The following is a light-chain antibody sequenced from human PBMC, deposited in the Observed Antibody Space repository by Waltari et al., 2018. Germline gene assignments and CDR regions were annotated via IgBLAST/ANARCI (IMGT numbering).Light chain of an antibody. V-gene: IGLV3-27*01. J-gene: IGLJ2*01. Sequence: SYDLTQPSSVSVSPGQTARITCPGDVFGKYNGRWFQQKPGQAPMVVIYKDNKRPSGIPERFSGSSSGTTITLTISGAQVEDEADYYCYSATDNNLVFGGGSRLTVL. CDR2: KDN. CDR1: VFGKYN. CDR3: YSATDNNLV.